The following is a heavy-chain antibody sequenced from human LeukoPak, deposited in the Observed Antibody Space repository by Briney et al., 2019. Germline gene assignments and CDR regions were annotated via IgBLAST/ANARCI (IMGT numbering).Heavy chain of an antibody. CDR3: ARGGSTAGNFDY. CDR2: IIPIFGTA. CDR1: GYTFTGYY. J-gene: IGHJ4*02. V-gene: IGHV1-69*06. D-gene: IGHD3-16*01. Sequence: GASVKVSCKASGYTFTGYYIHWVRQAPGQGLEWMGGIIPIFGTANYAQKFQGRVTITADKSTGTAYMELSSLRSEDTAVYYCARGGSTAGNFDYWGQGTLVTVSS.